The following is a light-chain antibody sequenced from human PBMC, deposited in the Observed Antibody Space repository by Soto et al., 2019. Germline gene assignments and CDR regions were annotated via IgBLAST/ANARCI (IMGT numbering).Light chain of an antibody. J-gene: IGKJ1*01. CDR2: GAS. V-gene: IGKV3-20*01. CDR1: QSVSSSY. CDR3: QQYGSSPRT. Sequence: EIVLTQSPGTLSLSPGERATLSCRASQSVSSSYLAWYQQKPGQAPRLLIYGASSRATGIRERFSGSGSGTDFTLTISRLEPEGFAVYYCQQYGSSPRTFGQGTKVEIK.